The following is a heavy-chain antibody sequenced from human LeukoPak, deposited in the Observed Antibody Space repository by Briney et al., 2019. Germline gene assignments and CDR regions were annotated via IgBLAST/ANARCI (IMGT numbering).Heavy chain of an antibody. J-gene: IGHJ6*03. CDR3: ARLIDYGGFYFYYYMDV. D-gene: IGHD4/OR15-4a*01. CDR1: GGSISSTNSY. V-gene: IGHV4-39*02. CDR2: IDSSGTS. Sequence: PSETLSLTCTVSGGSISSTNSYWGWIRQPPEKGLEWIGNIDSSGTSHYRPVPKSRVTISLDTSKSHFSLRLTSVTAADTAVYYCARLIDYGGFYFYYYMDVWGKGTSVTVSS.